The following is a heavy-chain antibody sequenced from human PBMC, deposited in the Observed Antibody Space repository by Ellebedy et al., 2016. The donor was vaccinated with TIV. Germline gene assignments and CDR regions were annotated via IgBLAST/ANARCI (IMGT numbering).Heavy chain of an antibody. CDR3: ARAYGMDV. V-gene: IGHV4-61*05. J-gene: IGHJ6*02. CDR2: IYYSGST. CDR1: GGSISSSSYY. Sequence: SETLSLTXTVSGGSISSSSYYWGWIRQPPGKGLEWIGYIYYSGSTNYNPSLKSRVTISVDTSKNQFSLKLSSVTAADTAVYYCARAYGMDVWGQGTTVTVSS.